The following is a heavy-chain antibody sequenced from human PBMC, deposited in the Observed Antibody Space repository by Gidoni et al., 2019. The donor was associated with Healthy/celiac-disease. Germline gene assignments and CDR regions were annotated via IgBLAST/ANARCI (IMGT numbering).Heavy chain of an antibody. J-gene: IGHJ4*02. Sequence: EVQLLESGGGLVQPGGSLRLSCAASGFTFSSYAMSWVRQAPGKGLEWVSAISGSGGSTYYADSVKGRFTISRDNSKNTLYLQMNSLRAEDTAVYYCAKDVNPFEIADDSSGYWVGSPFDYWGQGTLVTVSS. D-gene: IGHD3-22*01. CDR3: AKDVNPFEIADDSSGYWVGSPFDY. CDR1: GFTFSSYA. V-gene: IGHV3-23*01. CDR2: ISGSGGST.